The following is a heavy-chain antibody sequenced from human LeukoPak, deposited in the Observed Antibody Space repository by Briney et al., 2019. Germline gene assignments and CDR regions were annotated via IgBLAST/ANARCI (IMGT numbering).Heavy chain of an antibody. CDR1: GFTVSDNY. CDR3: ASSSWSSEYFHY. CDR2: FYSGGST. Sequence: QPGMSLRLSCAASGFTVSDNYMSWVRQAPGKGLEWVSVFYSGGSTRYADSVKGRFTISRDNSKNTLYLQLNSLRAEDTAVYFCASSSWSSEYFHYWGQGTLVTVSS. J-gene: IGHJ1*01. D-gene: IGHD6-13*01. V-gene: IGHV3-66*01.